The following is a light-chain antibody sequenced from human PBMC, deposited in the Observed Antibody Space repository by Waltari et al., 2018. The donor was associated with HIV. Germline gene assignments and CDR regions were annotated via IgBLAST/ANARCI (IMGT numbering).Light chain of an antibody. CDR1: SSNIGSNT. Sequence: QSVLTQPPSASGTPGQRVTISCSGSSSNIGSNTVNWYQQLPGTAPKLLIYSNTRRPSGVPDRFSGSKSGTSASLATSGLQSEDEADYYCAAWDDSLNGAYVFGTGTKVTVL. V-gene: IGLV1-44*01. J-gene: IGLJ1*01. CDR3: AAWDDSLNGAYV. CDR2: SNT.